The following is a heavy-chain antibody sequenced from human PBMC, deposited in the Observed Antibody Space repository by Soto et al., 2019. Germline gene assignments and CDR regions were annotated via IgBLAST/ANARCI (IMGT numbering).Heavy chain of an antibody. CDR3: ARGYRQSGYSSSWVFDY. J-gene: IGHJ4*02. CDR1: GGSINSGGYY. D-gene: IGHD6-13*01. V-gene: IGHV4-31*01. Sequence: QVQLQESGPGLVKPSQTLSLICTVSGGSINSGGYYWNWIRQHPGKGLEWIGYIFYSGSTYYTPFLRSLITISADTSETQFSLNLSSVTAADTAVYFCARGYRQSGYSSSWVFDYWGQGTLVNVSS. CDR2: IFYSGST.